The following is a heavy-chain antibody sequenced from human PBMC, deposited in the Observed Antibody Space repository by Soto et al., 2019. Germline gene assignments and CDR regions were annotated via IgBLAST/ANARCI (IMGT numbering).Heavy chain of an antibody. Sequence: GGSLRLSCAASGFTFSNYAMSWVRQAPGKGLEWVSAISSSGGSTYYADSVKGRFTISRDNSKNTLYLQMNSLRAEDTALFYCARGGFFGGAYHSYALDVWGQGTVVTVS. V-gene: IGHV3-23*01. D-gene: IGHD3-16*01. CDR2: ISSSGGST. CDR1: GFTFSNYA. CDR3: ARGGFFGGAYHSYALDV. J-gene: IGHJ3*01.